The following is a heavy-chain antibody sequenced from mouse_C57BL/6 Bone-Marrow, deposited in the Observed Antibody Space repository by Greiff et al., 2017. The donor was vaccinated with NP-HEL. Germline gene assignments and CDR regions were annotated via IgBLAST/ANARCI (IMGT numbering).Heavy chain of an antibody. CDR1: GYTFTSYW. V-gene: IGHV1-69*01. CDR2: IDPSASYT. J-gene: IGHJ1*03. Sequence: QVQLQQPGAELVMPGASVKLSCTASGYTFTSYWMHWVKQRPGQGLEWIGEIDPSASYTNYNQKFKGKSTLTVDKSSSIAYMQLSSLTSEDSAVYYCARKGYFDVWGTGTTVTVSS. CDR3: ARKGYFDV.